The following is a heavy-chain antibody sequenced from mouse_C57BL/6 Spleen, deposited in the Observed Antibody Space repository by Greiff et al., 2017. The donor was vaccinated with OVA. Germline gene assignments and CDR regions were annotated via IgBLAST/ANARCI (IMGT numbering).Heavy chain of an antibody. CDR2: IRNKANGYTT. V-gene: IGHV7-3*01. D-gene: IGHD4-1*01. Sequence: EVKLVESGGGLVQPGGSLSLSCAASGFTFTDYYMSWVRQPPGKALEWLGFIRNKANGYTTEYSASVKGRFTISRDNSQSILYLQMNALRAEDSATYYCARQTGSYWYFDVWGTGTTVTVSS. CDR1: GFTFTDYY. J-gene: IGHJ1*03. CDR3: ARQTGSYWYFDV.